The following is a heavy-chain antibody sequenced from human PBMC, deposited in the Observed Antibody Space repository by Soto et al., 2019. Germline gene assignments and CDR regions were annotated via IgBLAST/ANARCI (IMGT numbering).Heavy chain of an antibody. V-gene: IGHV3-23*01. CDR2: ISSGGANT. D-gene: IGHD6-19*01. Sequence: EVQLLESGGGLVQPGGSLRLSCAASGFTFSSYAMSWVRQAPGKGLEWVSGISSGGANTYYTVSVRGRFTISRDNSKNTLYLQMNSLRAEDTAVYYCARPRSGWADSFDYWGQGTLVTVSS. CDR3: ARPRSGWADSFDY. J-gene: IGHJ4*02. CDR1: GFTFSSYA.